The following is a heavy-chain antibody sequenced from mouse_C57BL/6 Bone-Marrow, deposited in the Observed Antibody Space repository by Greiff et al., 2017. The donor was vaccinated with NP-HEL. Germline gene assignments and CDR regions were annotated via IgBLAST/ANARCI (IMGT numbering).Heavy chain of an antibody. D-gene: IGHD1-1*01. CDR2: IFPGSGST. V-gene: IGHV1-75*01. CDR1: GYTFTDYY. J-gene: IGHJ4*01. CDR3: ARGGYYGSSPLYYAMDY. Sequence: QVQLQQSGPELVKPGASVKLSCKASGYTFTDYYINWVKQRPGQGLEWIGWIFPGSGSTYYNEKFKGKATLTVDKSSSTAYMLLSSLTSEDSAVYFCARGGYYGSSPLYYAMDYWGQGTSVTVSS.